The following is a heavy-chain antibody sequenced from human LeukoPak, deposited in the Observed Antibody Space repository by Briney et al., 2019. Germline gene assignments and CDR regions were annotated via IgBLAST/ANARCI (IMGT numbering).Heavy chain of an antibody. J-gene: IGHJ5*02. CDR3: ATHDGTIFGVVTLDP. CDR2: IYYSGST. V-gene: IGHV4-39*01. Sequence: PSETLSLTCSVSGGSIRSSSYYWGWIRQPPGKGLEWIGSIYYSGSTYYNPSLKSRVTISVDTSKNQFSLKLSSVTTADTAVYYCATHDGTIFGVVTLDPWGQGTLVTVSS. D-gene: IGHD3-3*01. CDR1: GGSIRSSSYY.